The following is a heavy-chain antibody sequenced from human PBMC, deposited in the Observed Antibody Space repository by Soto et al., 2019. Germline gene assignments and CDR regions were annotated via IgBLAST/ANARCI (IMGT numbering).Heavy chain of an antibody. V-gene: IGHV5-51*01. D-gene: IGHD1-1*01. CDR2: IYPGDSDT. CDR3: ARLRIQSGNFRSFDY. J-gene: IGHJ4*02. Sequence: PGESLKISCNGSGYSFTSYWIGWVRQMPGKGLEWMGIIYPGDSDTRYSPSFQGQVTISADKSISTAYLQWSSLKASDTAMYYCARLRIQSGNFRSFDYWGQGTLVTVSS. CDR1: GYSFTSYW.